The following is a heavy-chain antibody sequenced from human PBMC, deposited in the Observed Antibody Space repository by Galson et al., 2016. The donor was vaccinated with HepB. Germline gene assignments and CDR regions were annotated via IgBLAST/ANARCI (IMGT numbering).Heavy chain of an antibody. V-gene: IGHV3-30*18. D-gene: IGHD3-3*01. Sequence: SLRLFCAASGFTFSSYGMHWVRQAPGKGLEWAAVISYDGSNKYYADSVKGRFTISRDNSKNTLYLQMNSLRAEDTAVYYCAKTYYDFWSGYPYYYFDYWGQGTLVTVSS. CDR2: ISYDGSNK. CDR1: GFTFSSYG. J-gene: IGHJ4*02. CDR3: AKTYYDFWSGYPYYYFDY.